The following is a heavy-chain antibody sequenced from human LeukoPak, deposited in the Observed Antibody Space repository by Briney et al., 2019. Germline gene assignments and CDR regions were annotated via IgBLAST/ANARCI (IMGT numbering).Heavy chain of an antibody. J-gene: IGHJ6*03. CDR2: IYYSGST. CDR1: GGSISGGSYY. Sequence: SETLSLTCTVSGGSISGGSYYWGWIRQPPGKGLEWIGSIYYSGSTYYNPSLKSRVTVSVDTSKNQFSLNLNSVTAADTAVYYCARGGYYYMDVWGKGTTVTVSS. CDR3: ARGGYYYMDV. V-gene: IGHV4-39*07.